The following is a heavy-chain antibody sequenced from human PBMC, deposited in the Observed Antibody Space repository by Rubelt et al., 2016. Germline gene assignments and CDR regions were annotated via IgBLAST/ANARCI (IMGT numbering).Heavy chain of an antibody. D-gene: IGHD6-13*01. Sequence: QVQLVQSGAEVKKPGASVKVSCKASGYTFTSYGISWVRQAPGQGLEWMGWISAYNGNTNYAQKLRGRGTMTTDTSTSTAYRELSSLRSEDTAVYYCARRRASSSLDYWGQGTLVTVSS. CDR1: GYTFTSYG. V-gene: IGHV1-18*01. CDR2: ISAYNGNT. J-gene: IGHJ4*02. CDR3: ARRRASSSLDY.